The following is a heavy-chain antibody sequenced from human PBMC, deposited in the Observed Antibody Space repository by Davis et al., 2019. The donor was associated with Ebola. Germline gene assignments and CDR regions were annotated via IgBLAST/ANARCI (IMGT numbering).Heavy chain of an antibody. D-gene: IGHD3-3*01. J-gene: IGHJ6*02. CDR2: INPDNGDT. V-gene: IGHV1-2*02. CDR3: ARGCGILRLLEWLPWEV. Sequence: ASVKVSCKASGYTFTGYYMQWVRQAPGQGLESMGWINPDNGDTNYAQKFQGRVTLTRDTSITTVYMELNSLRSDDTAMYYCARGCGILRLLEWLPWEVWGQGTTVTVSS. CDR1: GYTFTGYY.